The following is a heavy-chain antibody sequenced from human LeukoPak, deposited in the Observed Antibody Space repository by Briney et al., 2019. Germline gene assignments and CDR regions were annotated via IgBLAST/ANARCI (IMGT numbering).Heavy chain of an antibody. CDR2: IKQDGSEK. CDR1: GFTFSSYW. CDR3: ARRGYSSYDAFDI. D-gene: IGHD5-18*01. J-gene: IGHJ3*02. V-gene: IGHV3-7*01. Sequence: GGSLRLSCAASGFTFSSYWMSWVRQAPGKGLEWVANIKQDGSEKYYVDSVKGRFTISRDNAKNSLYLQMNSLRAEDTAVYYCARRGYSSYDAFDIWGQGTMVTVSS.